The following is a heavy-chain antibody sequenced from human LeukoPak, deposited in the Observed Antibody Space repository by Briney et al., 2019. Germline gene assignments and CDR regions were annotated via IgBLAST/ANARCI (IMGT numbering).Heavy chain of an antibody. CDR1: GGTFSSYA. V-gene: IGHV1-69*13. CDR2: IIPIFGTA. J-gene: IGHJ4*02. Sequence: GASVKVSCKASGGTFSSYAISWVRQAPGQGLEWMGGIIPIFGTANYAQKFQGRVTITADESTSTAYMELSSLRSEDTAVYYCARSIAVAGRQKVDYWGQGTLVTVSS. CDR3: ARSIAVAGRQKVDY. D-gene: IGHD6-19*01.